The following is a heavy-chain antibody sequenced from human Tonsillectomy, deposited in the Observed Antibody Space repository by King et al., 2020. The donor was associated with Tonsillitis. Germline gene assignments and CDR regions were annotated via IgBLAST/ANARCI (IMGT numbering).Heavy chain of an antibody. CDR1: GFTFSRHG. Sequence: VQLVESGGGVVQPGRSLRLSCTEASGFTFSRHGMHWVRQAPGKGLEWWAVIWNDGSNEYYADSVKGRFTISSDNSRDTQNLQKNSLRADDTAVYYCARDHYRTYSKRDYWGQGTLVTVSS. J-gene: IGHJ4*02. CDR3: ARDHYRTYSKRDY. D-gene: IGHD2-21*01. V-gene: IGHV3-33*08. CDR2: IWNDGSNE.